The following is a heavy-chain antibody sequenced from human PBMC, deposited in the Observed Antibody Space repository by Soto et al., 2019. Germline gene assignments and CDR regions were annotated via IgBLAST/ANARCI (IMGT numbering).Heavy chain of an antibody. D-gene: IGHD6-13*01. CDR1: GYTFTSYY. CDR2: INPSGGST. J-gene: IGHJ5*02. V-gene: IGHV1-46*01. Sequence: ASVKVSCKASGYTFTSYYMHWVRQAPGQGLEWMGIINPSGGSTSYAQKFQGRDTMTRDTSTSTVYMELSSLRSEDTAVYYCARDLAAAGLEPYNWFDPWGQGTLVTVSS. CDR3: ARDLAAAGLEPYNWFDP.